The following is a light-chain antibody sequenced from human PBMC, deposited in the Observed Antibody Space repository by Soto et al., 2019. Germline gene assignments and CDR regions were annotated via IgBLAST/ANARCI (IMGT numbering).Light chain of an antibody. CDR3: QQSYNIPRAT. CDR1: QSISIY. V-gene: IGKV1-39*01. Sequence: DIQMTQYPASLSASVGDRVTITCRASQSISIYLNWYQQKPGKAPKVLIYAASSLQSGVPPRFSGSGSGTDFTLTISSLQPEDFATYFCQQSYNIPRATFGQGTKVEIK. CDR2: AAS. J-gene: IGKJ1*01.